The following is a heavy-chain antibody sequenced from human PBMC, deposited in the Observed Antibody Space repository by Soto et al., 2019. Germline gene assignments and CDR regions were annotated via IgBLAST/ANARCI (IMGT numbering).Heavy chain of an antibody. J-gene: IGHJ6*02. Sequence: GASVKVSCKASGYTFTSYAMHWVRQAPGQRLEWMGWINAGNGNTKYSQKFQGRVTITRDTSASTAYMELSSLIFEDTAVYYCARDPSYYGMDVWGQGTTVTVSS. CDR3: ARDPSYYGMDV. V-gene: IGHV1-3*01. CDR1: GYTFTSYA. CDR2: INAGNGNT.